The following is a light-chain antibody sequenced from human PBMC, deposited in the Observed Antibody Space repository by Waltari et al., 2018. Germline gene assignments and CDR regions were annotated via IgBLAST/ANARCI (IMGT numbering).Light chain of an antibody. CDR3: VLYVGSGIKV. V-gene: IGLV8-61*01. CDR1: SGSVSANSY. CDR2: STN. Sequence: QTVVTQEPTLSVSPGATVTLTCGLNSGSVSANSYPSWFQQTPGQAPRTLIYSTNIHSSGVPDRFSGSIVGNKAALTITGAQAEDGCLYYCVLYVGSGIKVFGGGTKLTVL. J-gene: IGLJ2*01.